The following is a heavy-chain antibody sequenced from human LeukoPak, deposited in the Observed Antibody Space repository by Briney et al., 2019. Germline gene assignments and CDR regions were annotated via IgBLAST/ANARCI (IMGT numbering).Heavy chain of an antibody. Sequence: GASVKVSCKASGYTFTGYYMHWLRQAPGLGLEWMGRINPNSGGTNYAQKFQGRVTMTRDTSISTAYMELSRLRSDDTAVYYCARIGEVGYYDSSGRGDAFDIWGQGTMVTVSS. CDR1: GYTFTGYY. CDR2: INPNSGGT. J-gene: IGHJ3*02. D-gene: IGHD3-22*01. V-gene: IGHV1-2*06. CDR3: ARIGEVGYYDSSGRGDAFDI.